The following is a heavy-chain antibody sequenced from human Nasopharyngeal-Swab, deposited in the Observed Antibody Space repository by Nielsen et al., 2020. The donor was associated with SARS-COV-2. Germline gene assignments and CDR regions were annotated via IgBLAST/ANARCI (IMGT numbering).Heavy chain of an antibody. CDR3: ARDSYYYGSSFDY. D-gene: IGHD3-10*01. Sequence: GESLKISCATSEFTFSNYSMNWVRQAPGKGLEWVSSISSSSSYIYYADSVKGRFTISRDNAKNSLYLQMNSLRAEDTAVYYCARDSYYYGSSFDYWGQGTLVTVSS. CDR2: ISSSSSYI. J-gene: IGHJ4*02. V-gene: IGHV3-21*01. CDR1: EFTFSNYS.